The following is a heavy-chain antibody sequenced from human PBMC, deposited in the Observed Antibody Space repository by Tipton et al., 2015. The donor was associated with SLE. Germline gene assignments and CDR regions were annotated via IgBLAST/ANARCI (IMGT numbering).Heavy chain of an antibody. D-gene: IGHD6-19*01. CDR2: IYYSGST. CDR1: GGFISSYY. V-gene: IGHV4-59*01. Sequence: TLSLTCTVSGGFISSYYWSWIRQPPGKGLEWIGYIYYSGSTNYNPSLKSRVTISVDTSKNQFSLKLSSVTAADTAVYYCARSSSASSGWSFDYWGQGTLVTVSS. CDR3: ARSSSASSGWSFDY. J-gene: IGHJ4*02.